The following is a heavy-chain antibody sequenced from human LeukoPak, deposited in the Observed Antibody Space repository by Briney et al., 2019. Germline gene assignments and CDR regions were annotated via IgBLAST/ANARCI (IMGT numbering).Heavy chain of an antibody. CDR1: GYRFTNYW. J-gene: IGHJ6*03. CDR2: INPGDSET. D-gene: IGHD4-23*01. Sequence: GESLKSSFQGSGYRFTNYWIGWARPIPGQGLDWIGIINPGDSETRYSPSFQGQVTISADKSISTAYLQWSSLKASDTAMYYCARHRADYGANSGYYYYYIDVWGKGTTVTISS. CDR3: ARHRADYGANSGYYYYYIDV. V-gene: IGHV5-51*01.